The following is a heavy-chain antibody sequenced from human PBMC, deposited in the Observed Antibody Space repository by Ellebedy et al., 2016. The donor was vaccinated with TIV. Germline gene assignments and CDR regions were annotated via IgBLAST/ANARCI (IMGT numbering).Heavy chain of an antibody. CDR3: AMSYYGSGSYLSLRYFFDY. V-gene: IGHV5-51*01. J-gene: IGHJ4*02. Sequence: GESLKISXKSSGYSFTSYWIGWVRQMPGKGLEWMGIIYPGDSDTRYSPSFQGQVTISADKSINTAYLQWSSLKASDTAMYYCAMSYYGSGSYLSLRYFFDYWGQGTLVTVSS. CDR1: GYSFTSYW. CDR2: IYPGDSDT. D-gene: IGHD3-10*01.